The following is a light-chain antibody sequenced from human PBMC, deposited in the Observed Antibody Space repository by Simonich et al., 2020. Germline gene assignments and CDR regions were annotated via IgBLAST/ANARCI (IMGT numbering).Light chain of an antibody. CDR3: QQRSNWPLT. J-gene: IGKJ4*01. Sequence: EIVLTQSPATLSLSPGDRAPLSCRASQSVSSYLALYQQKPGQAPRLLIYDASNRATGIPDRFSGSGSGTDFTLTISSLEPEEFAGYYCQQRSNWPLTFGGGTKVEIK. V-gene: IGKV3-11*01. CDR1: QSVSSY. CDR2: DAS.